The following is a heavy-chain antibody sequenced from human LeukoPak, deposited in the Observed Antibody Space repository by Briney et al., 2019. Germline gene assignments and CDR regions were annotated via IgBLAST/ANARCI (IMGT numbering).Heavy chain of an antibody. V-gene: IGHV1-69*05. D-gene: IGHD6-13*01. CDR1: GGTFSSYA. J-gene: IGHJ6*03. CDR2: IIPIFGTA. Sequence: GASVKASCKASGGTFSSYAISWVRQAPGQGLEWMGGIIPIFGTANYAQKFQGRVTITTDESTSTAYMELSSLRSEDTAVYYCARSYDRISSWSYYYYMDVWGKGTTVTVSS. CDR3: ARSYDRISSWSYYYYMDV.